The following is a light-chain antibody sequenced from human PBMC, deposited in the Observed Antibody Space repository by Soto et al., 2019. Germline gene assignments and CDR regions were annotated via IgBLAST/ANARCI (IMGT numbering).Light chain of an antibody. CDR2: AAS. J-gene: IGKJ4*01. Sequence: EIVLTQSPATLSLSPGERATLSCRASQSVGSSLAWYQQKPGQAPRLLIYAASNRATGIPARFSATGSGTDFALTISSLEPEDFAVYYCHQRSNWPRTFGGGTKVEIK. CDR3: HQRSNWPRT. V-gene: IGKV3-11*01. CDR1: QSVGSS.